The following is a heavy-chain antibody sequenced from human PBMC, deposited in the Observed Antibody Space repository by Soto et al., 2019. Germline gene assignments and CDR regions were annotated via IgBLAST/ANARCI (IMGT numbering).Heavy chain of an antibody. J-gene: IGHJ5*02. CDR1: GFTFSSYG. CDR3: ARDPYYYDSSGYGTSWFDP. CDR2: IRNGRSNK. D-gene: IGHD3-22*01. Sequence: GGSPRLSCAASGFTFSSYGMHWVRQAPGKGLEWVAAIRNGRSNKYYADSVKGRFTISRDNAKNTLYLQMNSLRAEDTAVYYCARDPYYYDSSGYGTSWFDPWGQGTLVTVSS. V-gene: IGHV3-33*01.